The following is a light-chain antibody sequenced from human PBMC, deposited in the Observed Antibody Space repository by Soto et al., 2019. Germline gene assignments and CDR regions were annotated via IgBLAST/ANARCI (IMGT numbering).Light chain of an antibody. Sequence: NLLTQPLGTKCLAPGERVNLCCRASQSVSAGYFAWYQQKPGQAPRLLIYETSSRTTRTPDRFSGGAAGTDFPLTISRLEPEDFAVYYCQQYGNSPTFGPGTKVHIK. CDR3: QQYGNSPT. CDR2: ETS. J-gene: IGKJ1*01. V-gene: IGKV3-20*01. CDR1: QSVSAGY.